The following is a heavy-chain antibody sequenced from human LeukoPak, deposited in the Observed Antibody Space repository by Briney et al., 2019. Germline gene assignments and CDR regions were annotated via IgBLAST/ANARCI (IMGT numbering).Heavy chain of an antibody. CDR1: GGSISSGDYY. J-gene: IGHJ5*02. V-gene: IGHV4-30-4*08. CDR2: IYYSGST. Sequence: SQTLSLTYTVSGGSISSGDYYWSWISQPPGKGLEWIGYIYYSGSTYYNPSLKSRVTISVDTSKNQFSLKMSSVTAADTAVYYCARKLRFLEWLPYARWFAPWGQGTLVTVSS. D-gene: IGHD3-3*01. CDR3: ARKLRFLEWLPYARWFAP.